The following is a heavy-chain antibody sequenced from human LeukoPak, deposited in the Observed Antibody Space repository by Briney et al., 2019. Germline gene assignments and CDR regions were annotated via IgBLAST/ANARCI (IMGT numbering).Heavy chain of an antibody. CDR3: ARGRTGTQIDY. D-gene: IGHD1-7*01. Sequence: PSETPSLTCAVYGGSFSGYYWSWIRQPPGKGLEWIGEINHSGSTDYNPSLKSRVTISVDTSKNQFSLKLSSVTAADTAVYYCARGRTGTQIDYWGQGTLVTVSS. CDR1: GGSFSGYY. J-gene: IGHJ4*02. CDR2: INHSGST. V-gene: IGHV4-34*01.